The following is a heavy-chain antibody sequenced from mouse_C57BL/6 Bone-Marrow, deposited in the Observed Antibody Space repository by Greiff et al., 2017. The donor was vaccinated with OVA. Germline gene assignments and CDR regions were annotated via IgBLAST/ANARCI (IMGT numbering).Heavy chain of an antibody. CDR2: IDPSDSYT. J-gene: IGHJ3*01. V-gene: IGHV1-59*01. CDR1: GYTFTSYW. D-gene: IGHD2-5*01. Sequence: VQLQQPGAELVRPGTSVKLSCKASGYTFTSYWMHWVKQRPGQGLEWIGVIDPSDSYTNYNQKFKGKATLTVDTSSSTAYMQLSSLTSEDSAVYDCAREDYSNFAYGGQGTRVTVSA. CDR3: AREDYSNFAY.